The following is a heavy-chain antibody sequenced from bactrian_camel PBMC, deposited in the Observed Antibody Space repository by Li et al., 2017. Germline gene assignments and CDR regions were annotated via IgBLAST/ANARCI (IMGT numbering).Heavy chain of an antibody. V-gene: IGHV3S40*01. CDR1: AATGGPFY. J-gene: IGHJ4*01. Sequence: QLVESGGGSVQAGGSLRLSCAASAATGGPFYMAYFRQAPGKEREGVAIITLETGSEYYADSVKGRFIISQDSAKNTVYLQMNTLKPEDTAMYFCAARWPSTANCDSDLHEYNYWGQGTQVTVS. D-gene: IGHD3*01. CDR2: ITLETGSE. CDR3: AARWPSTANCDSDLHEYNY.